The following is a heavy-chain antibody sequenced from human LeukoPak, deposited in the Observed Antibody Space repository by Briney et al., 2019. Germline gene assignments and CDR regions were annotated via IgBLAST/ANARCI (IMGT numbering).Heavy chain of an antibody. Sequence: WASVKVSCKASGYSFTAYYIHWVRQAPGQGLEWMGWINPNNGGTNYAQRFQGNVTMTRDTSINTAYMELSSLRSDDTAVYYCARGGFGKQLWLRWFDPWGQGTLVTVSS. CDR1: GYSFTAYY. V-gene: IGHV1-2*02. D-gene: IGHD5-18*01. CDR3: ARGGFGKQLWLRWFDP. CDR2: INPNNGGT. J-gene: IGHJ5*02.